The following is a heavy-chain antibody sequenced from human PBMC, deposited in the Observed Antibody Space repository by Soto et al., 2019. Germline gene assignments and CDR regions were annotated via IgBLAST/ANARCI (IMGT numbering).Heavy chain of an antibody. CDR1: GSTFSSYA. CDR3: AKKALINGNILDYYYAMDV. V-gene: IGHV3-23*01. D-gene: IGHD3-3*02. CDR2: ISGSGDTT. Sequence: EVQLLESGGGLIQPGGSLRLSCAASGSTFSSYAITWVRQAPGKGLEWVSAISGSGDTTYYADSVKGRFTISRDNSKNXLXXQMNSLRAEDTAIYYCAKKALINGNILDYYYAMDVWGQGTTVTVSS. J-gene: IGHJ6*02.